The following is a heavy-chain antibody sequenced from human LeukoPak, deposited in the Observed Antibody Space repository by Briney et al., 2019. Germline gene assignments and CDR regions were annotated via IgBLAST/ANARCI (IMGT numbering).Heavy chain of an antibody. D-gene: IGHD4-17*01. V-gene: IGHV4-34*01. CDR2: INHSGST. CDR3: ARVTTVTSLDY. J-gene: IGHJ4*02. Sequence: PSETLSLTCAVYGGSFSGYYWSWIRQPPGKGLEWIGEINHSGSTNYNPSLKSRVTISVDTSKSQFSLKLSSVTAADTAVYYCARVTTVTSLDYWGQGTLVTVSS. CDR1: GGSFSGYY.